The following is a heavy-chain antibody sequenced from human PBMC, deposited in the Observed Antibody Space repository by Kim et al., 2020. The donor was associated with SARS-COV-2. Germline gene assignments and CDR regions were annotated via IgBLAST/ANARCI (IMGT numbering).Heavy chain of an antibody. CDR2: GNT. Sequence: GNTIYNPSLTGRVTMSVDTSKNQFSLKLSSVTAADTAMYYCARIGSGYDSWGHGTLVTVSS. V-gene: IGHV4-4*06. D-gene: IGHD3-22*01. CDR3: ARIGSGYDS. J-gene: IGHJ5*01.